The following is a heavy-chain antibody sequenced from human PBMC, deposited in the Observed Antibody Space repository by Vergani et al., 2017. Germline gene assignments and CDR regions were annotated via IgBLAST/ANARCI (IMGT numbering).Heavy chain of an antibody. J-gene: IGHJ6*03. Sequence: EVQLVESGGGLVQPGGSLKLSCAASGFTFSGSAMHWVRHASAKGLEWVGRIRSKANSYATAYAASVKGRFTISRDGSTNTSYLKMNSLKTEDTAVYYCTSIAAAGYYYCYYMDVWGKGTTVTVSS. CDR1: GFTFSGSA. CDR3: TSIAAAGYYYCYYMDV. D-gene: IGHD6-13*01. V-gene: IGHV3-73*02. CDR2: IRSKANSYAT.